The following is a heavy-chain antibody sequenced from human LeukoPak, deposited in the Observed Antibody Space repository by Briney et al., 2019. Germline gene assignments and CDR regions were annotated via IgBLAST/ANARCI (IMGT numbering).Heavy chain of an antibody. V-gene: IGHV3-74*01. CDR1: GFIFSSYW. CDR2: INEDGSTT. CDR3: VRDLGGRSGH. J-gene: IGHJ4*02. D-gene: IGHD1-26*01. Sequence: PGGSLRLSCAASGFIFSSYWMHWVRQVPGKGLVWVSRINEDGSTTNYADSVKGRFTISRDNAKNTLYLQMNSLRAEDTAVYYCVRDLGGRSGHWGQGTLVTVSS.